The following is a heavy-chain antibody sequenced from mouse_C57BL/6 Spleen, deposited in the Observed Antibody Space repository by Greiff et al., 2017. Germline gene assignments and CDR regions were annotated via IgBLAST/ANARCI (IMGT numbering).Heavy chain of an antibody. Sequence: QVQLQPPGAELVKPGASVKMSCKASGYTFTSYWITWVKQRPGQGLEWIGDIYPGSGSTNYNEKFKSKATLTVDTSSSTAYMQLSSLTSEESAGYYSARSPRYFDGWGTGTTVTVSS. V-gene: IGHV1-55*01. CDR3: ARSPRYFDG. CDR1: GYTFTSYW. J-gene: IGHJ1*03. D-gene: IGHD6-5*01. CDR2: IYPGSGST.